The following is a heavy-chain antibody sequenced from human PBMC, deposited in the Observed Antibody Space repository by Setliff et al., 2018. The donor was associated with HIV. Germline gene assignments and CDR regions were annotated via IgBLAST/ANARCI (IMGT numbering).Heavy chain of an antibody. CDR3: ASAVAGTREFDY. V-gene: IGHV4-59*01. D-gene: IGHD6-19*01. CDR2: IYHSGST. J-gene: IGHJ4*02. CDR1: GGSISGYY. Sequence: NPSETLSLTCTVSGGSISGYYWSWIRQPPGKGLEWIGYIYHSGSTNYNPSLKSRVSISVDTSKNQFSLKVTSVTAADTAVYYCASAVAGTREFDYWGRGTLVTVSS.